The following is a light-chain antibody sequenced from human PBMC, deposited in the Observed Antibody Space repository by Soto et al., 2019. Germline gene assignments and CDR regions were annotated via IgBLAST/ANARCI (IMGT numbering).Light chain of an antibody. J-gene: IGLJ1*01. CDR3: SSYTSSSTDV. V-gene: IGLV2-14*01. Sequence: QSAMTQPASVSGSPVQSITISCTGTSSDVGGYNYVSWYQQHPGKAPKLMIYDVSNRPSGVSNRFSGSKSGNTASLTISGLQAEDEADYYCSSYTSSSTDVFGTGT. CDR1: SSDVGGYNY. CDR2: DVS.